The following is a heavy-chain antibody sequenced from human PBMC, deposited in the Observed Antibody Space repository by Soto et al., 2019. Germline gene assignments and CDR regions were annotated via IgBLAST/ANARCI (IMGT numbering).Heavy chain of an antibody. CDR2: IYYSGST. CDR1: GGSISSYY. J-gene: IGHJ5*02. V-gene: IGHV4-59*08. D-gene: IGHD2-2*01. Sequence: QVQLQESGPGLVKPSETLSLTCTVSGGSISSYYWSWIRQPPGKGLEWIGYIYYSGSTNYNPSLKSRVTISVDTSKHQFSLKLSSVTAADTAVYYCARRYCSSTSCYVGWFDPWGQGTLVTVSS. CDR3: ARRYCSSTSCYVGWFDP.